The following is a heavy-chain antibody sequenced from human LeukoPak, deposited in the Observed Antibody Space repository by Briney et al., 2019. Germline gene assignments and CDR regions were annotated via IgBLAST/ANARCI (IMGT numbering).Heavy chain of an antibody. CDR1: GFTFSNYG. D-gene: IGHD1-1*01. V-gene: IGHV3-30*02. CDR3: AKGSRQNWKGWFDP. CDR2: IRYDGSKK. Sequence: PGGSLRLSCAASGFTFSNYGMHWVRQAPGKGLEWVALIRYDGSKKYYADSVKGRFTISRDNSKNTLYLQMNSLRAEDTAVYYCAKGSRQNWKGWFDPWGQGTLVTVSS. J-gene: IGHJ5*02.